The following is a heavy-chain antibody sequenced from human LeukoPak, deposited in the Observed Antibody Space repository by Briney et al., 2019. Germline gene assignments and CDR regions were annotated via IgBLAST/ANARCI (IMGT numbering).Heavy chain of an antibody. D-gene: IGHD3-3*01. CDR1: GFTFPNYA. J-gene: IGHJ4*02. CDR3: AKANEDYDFWSAFY. V-gene: IGHV3-23*01. CDR2: IGGGGCMT. Sequence: GGSLRLSCAASGFTFPNYAFSWVRQAPGRGLEGVSTIGGGGCMTFYADSVKCRFTISRDNSNNILYLQMNSLTAEDTAVYYCAKANEDYDFWSAFYWGQGTLVTVSS.